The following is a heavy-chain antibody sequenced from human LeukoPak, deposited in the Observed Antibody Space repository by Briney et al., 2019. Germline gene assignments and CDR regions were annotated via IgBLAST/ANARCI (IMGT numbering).Heavy chain of an antibody. CDR1: GFTFSSYG. CDR2: IRYEGSNK. V-gene: IGHV3-30*02. J-gene: IGHJ6*02. Sequence: GGSLRLSCAASGFTFSSYGMHWVRQAPGKGLEWVAFIRYEGSNKYYADSVKGRFTISRDNSKNTLYLQMNSLRAEDTAVYYCAKDRRLYYYGMDVWGQGTTVTVSS. CDR3: AKDRRLYYYGMDV.